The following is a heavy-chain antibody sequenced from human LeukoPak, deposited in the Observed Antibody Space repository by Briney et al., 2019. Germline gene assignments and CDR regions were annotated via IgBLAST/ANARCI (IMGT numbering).Heavy chain of an antibody. D-gene: IGHD2/OR15-2a*01. J-gene: IGHJ4*02. CDR2: INPHSGDT. CDR1: GYSSTGYY. Sequence: ASVKVSCKASGYSSTGYYMHWVRQAPGQGPEWMGWINPHSGDTESAQKFQGRVTMTRDTSINTAYMELTRLKSDDTAVYYCATSGPDFLPVSPLLDFWGQGTLVTVSS. CDR3: ATSGPDFLPVSPLLDF. V-gene: IGHV1-2*02.